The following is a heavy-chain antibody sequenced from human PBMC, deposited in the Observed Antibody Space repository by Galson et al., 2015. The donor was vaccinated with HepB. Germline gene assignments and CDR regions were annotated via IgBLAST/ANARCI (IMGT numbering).Heavy chain of an antibody. J-gene: IGHJ5*02. CDR1: GYTFSSYS. D-gene: IGHD2-15*01. Sequence: SVKVSCKASGYTFSSYSITWVRQAPGQGLEWMGWISAYNRKTDYARQLQGRVTMTTDTSTSTAYMELKSLISDDTAVYYCARGALVVMVAATQNNWFDPCGQGTLVTVSS. CDR2: ISAYNRKT. CDR3: ARGALVVMVAATQNNWFDP. V-gene: IGHV1-18*01.